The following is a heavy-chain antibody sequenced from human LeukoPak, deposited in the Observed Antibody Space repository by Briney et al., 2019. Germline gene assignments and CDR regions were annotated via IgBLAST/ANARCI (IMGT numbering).Heavy chain of an antibody. CDR3: ARVPHCDSNGCYDGGRYCEH. CDR1: GYSISSGYY. CDR2: IDNSGQT. D-gene: IGHD3-22*01. J-gene: IGHJ4*02. V-gene: IGHV4-38-2*02. Sequence: PSETLSLTCSVSGYSISSGYYWGWIRQPPGKGLEWIGSIDNSGQTYHNPSLKSRITISVDTSKNQFSLKLGSVTAADTAVYYCARVPHCDSNGCYDGGRYCEHWGQGALVTVSS.